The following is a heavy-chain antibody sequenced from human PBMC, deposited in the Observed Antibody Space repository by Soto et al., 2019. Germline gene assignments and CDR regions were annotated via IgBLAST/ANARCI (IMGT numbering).Heavy chain of an antibody. CDR3: ARLNSAIIFDY. CDR1: GGSISGGGYY. J-gene: IGHJ4*02. V-gene: IGHV4-31*03. D-gene: IGHD3-10*01. CDR2: IYYSGST. Sequence: QVQLQESGPGLVKPSRTLSLTCTVSGGSISGGGYYWSWIRQHPGKGLEWIGYIYYSGSTYHNPSLKSRVTISVDTSKNQFSLKLSSVTAADTAVYYCARLNSAIIFDYWGQGTLVTVSS.